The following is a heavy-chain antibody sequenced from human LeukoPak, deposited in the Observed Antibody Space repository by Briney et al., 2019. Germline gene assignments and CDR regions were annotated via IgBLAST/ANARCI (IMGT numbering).Heavy chain of an antibody. CDR2: IYTSGST. J-gene: IGHJ5*02. V-gene: IGHV4-61*02. Sequence: SQTLSLTCTVSGGSISSGSYYWSWIRQPAGKGLEWIGRIYTSGSTYYNPSLKSRVTISVDMSKNQFSLKLSSVTAADTAVYYCARQGLGARTLGRRPTRYNWFDPWGQGTLVTVSS. CDR3: ARQGLGARTLGRRPTRYNWFDP. CDR1: GGSISSGSYY. D-gene: IGHD1-26*01.